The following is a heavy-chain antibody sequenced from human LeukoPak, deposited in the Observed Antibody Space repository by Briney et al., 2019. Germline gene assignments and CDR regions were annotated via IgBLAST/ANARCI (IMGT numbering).Heavy chain of an antibody. D-gene: IGHD3-10*01. J-gene: IGHJ4*02. CDR3: ARDSDYYGSAQSDY. Sequence: SVKVSCKASGGTFSSYAISWVRQAPGQGLEWMGGIIPIFGTANYAQKLQGRVTMTTDTSTSTAYMELRSLRSDDTAVYYCARDSDYYGSAQSDYWGQGTLVTVSS. CDR2: IIPIFGTA. V-gene: IGHV1-69*05. CDR1: GGTFSSYA.